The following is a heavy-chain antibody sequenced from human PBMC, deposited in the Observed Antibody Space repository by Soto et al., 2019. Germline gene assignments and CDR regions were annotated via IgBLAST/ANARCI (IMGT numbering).Heavy chain of an antibody. CDR2: IIPLLDVT. V-gene: IGHV1-69*08. CDR1: GGTFSTYT. D-gene: IGHD3-10*01. CDR3: ARDSGTVGYDDS. Sequence: QVQLVQSGAEVKKPGSSVKVSCKASGGTFSTYTINWVRHAPGQGLEWMGRIIPLLDVTNNAQRFQGRVTITADKSTSTVYMELTSLTSQDTAVYYCARDSGTVGYDDSWGQGTLVTVSS. J-gene: IGHJ4*02.